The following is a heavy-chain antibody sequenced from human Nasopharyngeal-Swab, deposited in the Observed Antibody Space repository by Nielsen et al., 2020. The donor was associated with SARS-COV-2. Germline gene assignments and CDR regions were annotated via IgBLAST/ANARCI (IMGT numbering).Heavy chain of an antibody. Sequence: LRLSCTVSGGSISSGGYYWSWIRQHPGKGLEWTGYIYYSGSTYYNPSLKSRVTISVDTSKNQFSLKLRSVTAADTAVYYCARRFTDTIFGANNYYFDYWGQGTLVTVSS. CDR1: GGSISSGGYY. V-gene: IGHV4-31*03. CDR2: IYYSGST. J-gene: IGHJ4*02. D-gene: IGHD3-3*01. CDR3: ARRFTDTIFGANNYYFDY.